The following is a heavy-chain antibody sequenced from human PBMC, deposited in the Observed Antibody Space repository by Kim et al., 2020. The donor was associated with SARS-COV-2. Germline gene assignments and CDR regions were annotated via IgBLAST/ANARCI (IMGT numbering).Heavy chain of an antibody. D-gene: IGHD5-12*01. J-gene: IGHJ4*02. CDR2: YS. V-gene: IGHV6-1*01. Sequence: YSDYSVSVRGRITINGDTSKNQLSLQLNSVTPEDRAVYFCVRYTGLYNFDSWGQGTLVTVSS. CDR3: VRYTGLYNFDS.